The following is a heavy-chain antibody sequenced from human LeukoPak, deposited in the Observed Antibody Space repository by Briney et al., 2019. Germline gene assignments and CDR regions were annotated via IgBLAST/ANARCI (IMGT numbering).Heavy chain of an antibody. D-gene: IGHD1-26*01. CDR1: GASIRSGSYY. V-gene: IGHV4-61*02. CDR2: IYTSGSA. J-gene: IGHJ4*02. CDR3: ARHALVGAAFDY. Sequence: PSETLSLTCTVSGASIRSGSYYSCCIRPPARKGLGWIGRIYTSGSATYNPSLKRPLSISVDTSQNQLSLKLSSVTAPDPAAYYCARHALVGAAFDYWGQGTLVTVSS.